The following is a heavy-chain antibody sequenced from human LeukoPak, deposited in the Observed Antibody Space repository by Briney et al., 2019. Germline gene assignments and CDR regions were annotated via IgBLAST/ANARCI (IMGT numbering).Heavy chain of an antibody. J-gene: IGHJ6*04. D-gene: IGHD3-10*01. Sequence: SGGSLRLSCAASGVTFSSYAMHWVRQAPGKGLEWVAVISYDGSNKYYADSVKGRFTITRDNSKNTLYLQMNSLRAEDTAVYYCARDEWFGELMNYYYYGMDVWGKGTTVTVSS. CDR3: ARDEWFGELMNYYYYGMDV. CDR1: GVTFSSYA. CDR2: ISYDGSNK. V-gene: IGHV3-30*04.